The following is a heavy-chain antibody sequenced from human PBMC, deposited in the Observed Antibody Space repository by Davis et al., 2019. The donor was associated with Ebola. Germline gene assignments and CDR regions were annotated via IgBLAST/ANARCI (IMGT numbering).Heavy chain of an antibody. CDR1: GFTFSGSA. J-gene: IGHJ4*02. CDR2: IRSKANSYAT. Sequence: GESLKISCAASGFTFSGSAMHWVRQASGKGLEWVGRIRSKANSYATAYAASVKGRFTISRDDSKNTAYLQMNSLKTEDTAVYYCTTSTGEIDYWGQGTLVTVSS. CDR3: TTSTGEIDY. V-gene: IGHV3-73*01. D-gene: IGHD1-1*01.